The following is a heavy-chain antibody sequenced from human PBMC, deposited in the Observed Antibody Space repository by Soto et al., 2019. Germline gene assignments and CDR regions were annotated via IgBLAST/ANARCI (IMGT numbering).Heavy chain of an antibody. CDR3: ASANYGDEYYYYYYMDV. CDR2: ISSSGSTI. CDR1: GFTFSDYY. D-gene: IGHD4-17*01. V-gene: IGHV3-11*01. J-gene: IGHJ6*03. Sequence: GGSLRLSCAASGFTFSDYYMSWIRQAPGKGLEWVSYISSSGSTIYYADSVKGRFTISRDNAKNSLYLQMNSLRAEDTAVYYCASANYGDEYYYYYYMDVWGKGTTVTVSS.